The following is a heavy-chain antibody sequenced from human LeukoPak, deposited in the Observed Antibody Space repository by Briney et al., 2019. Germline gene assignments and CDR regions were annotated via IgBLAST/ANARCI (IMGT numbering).Heavy chain of an antibody. V-gene: IGHV3-23*01. CDR3: AKDGYPEYGAVAGLFDY. J-gene: IGHJ4*02. CDR1: GFTFSSYA. D-gene: IGHD6-19*01. Sequence: GGSLRLSCAASGFTFSSYAMSWVRQAPGKGLEWVSAISGSGSSTYYADSVKGRFTISRDNSKNTLYLQMNSLRAEDTAVYYCAKDGYPEYGAVAGLFDYWGQGTLVTVSS. CDR2: ISGSGSST.